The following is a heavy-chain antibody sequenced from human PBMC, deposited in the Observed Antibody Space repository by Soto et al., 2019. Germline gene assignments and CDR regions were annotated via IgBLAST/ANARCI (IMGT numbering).Heavy chain of an antibody. J-gene: IGHJ4*02. Sequence: QVQLVQSGAEVKEPGASVKVSCKASGYTFTAYGVNWVRQGPGQGLEWMGWVNVFSGIAKYAQKFQDRITVTTDTSTSTAYMDLRSLTSDDTAVYYCARGRGDWHLWGDFWGQGTVVTVSS. CDR3: ARGRGDWHLWGDF. D-gene: IGHD2-21*02. V-gene: IGHV1-18*01. CDR2: VNVFSGIA. CDR1: GYTFTAYG.